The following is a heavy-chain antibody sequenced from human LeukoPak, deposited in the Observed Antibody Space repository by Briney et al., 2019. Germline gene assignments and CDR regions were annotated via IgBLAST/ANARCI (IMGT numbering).Heavy chain of an antibody. V-gene: IGHV3-21*01. CDR2: ISSSSSYI. CDR1: GFTFSSYS. Sequence: GGSLRLSCAASGFTFSSYSMNWVRQAPGKGLEWVSSISSSSSYIYYADSVKGRFTISRDNAKNSLYLQMNSLRAEDTAVYYCARDPEAEDIVVVPAAISPYYYYYGMDVWGQGTTVTVSS. CDR3: ARDPEAEDIVVVPAAISPYYYYYGMDV. J-gene: IGHJ6*02. D-gene: IGHD2-2*01.